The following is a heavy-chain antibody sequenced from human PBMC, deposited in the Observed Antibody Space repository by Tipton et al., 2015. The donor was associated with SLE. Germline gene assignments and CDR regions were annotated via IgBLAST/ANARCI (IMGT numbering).Heavy chain of an antibody. CDR2: IHHSGST. V-gene: IGHV4-38-2*01. D-gene: IGHD5-18*01. J-gene: IGHJ4*02. CDR1: GYSITNNYY. CDR3: ASGALRTALTF. Sequence: TLSLTCAVSGYSITNNYYWGWVRQSPGKGLEYIGTIHHSGSTHYNPSLSSRVTISRDTSKNQFSLKLSSVAAADTAIYYCASGALRTALTFWGQGTLVTVSS.